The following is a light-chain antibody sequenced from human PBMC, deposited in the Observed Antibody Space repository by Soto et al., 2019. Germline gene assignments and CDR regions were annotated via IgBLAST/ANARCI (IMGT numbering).Light chain of an antibody. CDR1: QSVFSSSTSNNY. V-gene: IGKV4-1*01. J-gene: IGKJ5*01. CDR3: QQYHIDPIT. Sequence: DIVMTQSPDSLAVSLGERATINCKSSQSVFSSSTSNNYYAWFQQKPGQPTKLLIYWASTRKSGVPDRFSGSGSGTEFTLTITSLQAEDVAVYYCQQYHIDPITFGQGTRLE. CDR2: WAS.